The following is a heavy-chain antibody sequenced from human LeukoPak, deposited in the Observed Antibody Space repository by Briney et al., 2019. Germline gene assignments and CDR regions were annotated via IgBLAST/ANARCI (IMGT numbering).Heavy chain of an antibody. CDR3: ARDPEDTAMVNNWFDP. J-gene: IGHJ5*02. V-gene: IGHV4-39*02. D-gene: IGHD5-18*01. Sequence: SGTLSLTCTVSGGSISSSSYYWGWIRQPPGKGLEWIGSIYYSGSTYYNPSLKSRVTISVDTSKNQFSLKLSSVTAADTAVYYCARDPEDTAMVNNWFDPWGQGTLVTVSS. CDR1: GGSISSSSYY. CDR2: IYYSGST.